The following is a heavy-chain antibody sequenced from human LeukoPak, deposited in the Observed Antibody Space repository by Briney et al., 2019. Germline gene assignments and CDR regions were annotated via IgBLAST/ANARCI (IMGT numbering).Heavy chain of an antibody. V-gene: IGHV4-59*01. CDR2: IYYSGST. CDR3: ARMGGSGSYYYYMDV. D-gene: IGHD2-15*01. CDR1: GGSISSYY. Sequence: PSETLSLTCTVSGGSISSYYWSWIRQPPGKGLEWIGYIYYSGSTNYSPSLKSRVTISADTSKNQFSLKLSSVTAADTAVYYCARMGGSGSYYYYMDVWGKGTTVTVSS. J-gene: IGHJ6*03.